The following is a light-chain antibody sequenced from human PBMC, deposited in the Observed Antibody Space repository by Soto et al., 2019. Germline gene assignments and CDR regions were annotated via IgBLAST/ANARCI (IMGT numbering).Light chain of an antibody. V-gene: IGKV3-15*01. J-gene: IGKJ1*01. CDR1: QSVSNN. Sequence: EIVLTQSPGTLSLSPGARATLSCRASQSVSNNYVAWYQQKPGQAPSLLIHGATTRATGIPARCSGAGSGTEFTLTISSLQSEDFAVYYCQQYNKWPPFGQGTKVDIK. CDR3: QQYNKWPP. CDR2: GAT.